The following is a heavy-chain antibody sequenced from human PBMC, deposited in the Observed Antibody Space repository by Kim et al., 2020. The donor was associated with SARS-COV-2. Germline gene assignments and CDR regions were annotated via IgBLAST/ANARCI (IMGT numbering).Heavy chain of an antibody. J-gene: IGHJ6*02. CDR3: AKASSGSSHYYYGMDV. D-gene: IGHD6-25*01. V-gene: IGHV3-23*01. Sequence: ARGRFTISRDNSKNTLYLQMNSLRAEDTAVYYCAKASSGSSHYYYGMDVWGQGTTVTVSS.